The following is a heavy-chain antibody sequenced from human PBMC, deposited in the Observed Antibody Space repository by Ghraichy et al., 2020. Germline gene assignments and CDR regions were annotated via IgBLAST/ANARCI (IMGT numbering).Heavy chain of an antibody. J-gene: IGHJ4*02. V-gene: IGHV1-24*01. D-gene: IGHD2-2*01. CDR3: ALGGSSSWDDY. Sequence: ASVKVSCKVSGYSLSIFSMHWVRQAPGKGFEWMGGFDPDDGETIYAQRFQGRVTMTEDTSTDTAYMELRSLRSDDTAVYYCALGGSSSWDDYWGQGTLVTVSS. CDR2: FDPDDGET. CDR1: GYSLSIFS.